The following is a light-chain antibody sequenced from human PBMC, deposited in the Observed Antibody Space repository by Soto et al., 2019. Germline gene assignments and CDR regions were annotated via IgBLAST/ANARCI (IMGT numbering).Light chain of an antibody. Sequence: EIVLTQSPGTLSLSPGERATVSCRASQSVPSRYLAWYQQKPGQAPSLLIYSASSRATGIPDRFSGSGSGTDFTLTISRLDPEDFAVYYCHQYGSSPYTFGQGTKREIK. J-gene: IGKJ2*01. CDR1: QSVPSRY. CDR3: HQYGSSPYT. CDR2: SAS. V-gene: IGKV3-20*01.